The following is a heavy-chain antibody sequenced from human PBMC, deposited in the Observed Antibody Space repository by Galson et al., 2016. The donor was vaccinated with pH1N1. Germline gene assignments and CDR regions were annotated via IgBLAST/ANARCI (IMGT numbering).Heavy chain of an antibody. CDR3: AKDHCSHGDTNCFYFDL. CDR1: GFTFDAFA. Sequence: SLRLSCAASGFTFDAFAMHWVRQVPGEGLEWVSVITWNSHVIDYADSVKGRFTISRDNARNSLYLQMNILRPEDSALYFCAKDHCSHGDTNCFYFDLWGRGTLVTVSS. J-gene: IGHJ2*01. D-gene: IGHD4-17*01. CDR2: ITWNSHVI. V-gene: IGHV3-9*01.